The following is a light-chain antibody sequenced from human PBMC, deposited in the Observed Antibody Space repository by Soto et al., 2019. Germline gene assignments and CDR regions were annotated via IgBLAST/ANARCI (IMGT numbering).Light chain of an antibody. CDR3: QSFDSSLSGYV. CDR1: SSNIGSGYD. J-gene: IGLJ1*01. V-gene: IGLV1-40*01. Sequence: QSVLTQPPSVFGAPGQRVTISCTGSSSNIGSGYDVHWYQHLPGTVPKLLLFANSNRPSGVPDRFSGSKSGTSASLAITGLQAEDEADYYCQSFDSSLSGYVFGTGTKVTVL. CDR2: ANS.